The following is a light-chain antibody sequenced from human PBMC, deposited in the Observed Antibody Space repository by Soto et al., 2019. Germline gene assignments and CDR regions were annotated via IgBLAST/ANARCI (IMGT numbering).Light chain of an antibody. CDR1: QSISIY. CDR3: QHSYNTPPA. J-gene: IGKJ1*01. CDR2: DAS. Sequence: DIQMTQSPSSLSASVGDRVTITCRASQSISIYLNWYQQKPGKAPNLLIYDASSLQSGVPSRFSGSGSGTDFTLTISNLQPEDLATYYCQHSYNTPPAFGQGTKVEIK. V-gene: IGKV1-39*01.